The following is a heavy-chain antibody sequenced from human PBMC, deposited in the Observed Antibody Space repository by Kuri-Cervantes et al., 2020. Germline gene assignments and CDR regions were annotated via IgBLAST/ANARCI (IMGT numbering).Heavy chain of an antibody. CDR2: IYYSGST. Sequence: SQTLSLTCAVYGGSFSGYYWSWIRQPPGKGLEWIGYIYYSGSTYYNPSLKSRVTISVDTSKNQFSLKLSSVTAADTAVYYCARDPRIETTTPAFDIWGQGTMVTVSS. CDR1: GGSFSGYY. J-gene: IGHJ3*02. V-gene: IGHV4-30-4*01. CDR3: ARDPRIETTTPAFDI. D-gene: IGHD4-11*01.